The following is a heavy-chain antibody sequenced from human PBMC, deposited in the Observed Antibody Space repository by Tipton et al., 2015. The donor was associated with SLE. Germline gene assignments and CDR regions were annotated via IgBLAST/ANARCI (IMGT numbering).Heavy chain of an antibody. CDR1: GGTFNRYT. J-gene: IGHJ3*01. V-gene: IGHV1-69*06. CDR2: IIPFFDKA. Sequence: QVQLVQSGVEVKKPGSSVKVSCKASGGTFNRYTISWLRQAPGQGLEWMGGIIPFFDKANYAQKFQGRVTITADTSTSTASMELNTLRSEDTAVYYCAREGEVAATPGAFDLWGEVTMVTVSS. D-gene: IGHD2-15*01. CDR3: AREGEVAATPGAFDL.